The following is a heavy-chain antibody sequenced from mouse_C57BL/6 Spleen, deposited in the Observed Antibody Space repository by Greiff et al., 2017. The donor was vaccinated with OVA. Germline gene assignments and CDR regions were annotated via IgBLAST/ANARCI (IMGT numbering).Heavy chain of an antibody. CDR3: ARGNGYEGFAY. CDR2: TSSSGST. CDR1: GYSITNGNHW. Sequence: EVKLQESGPALVKPSQTVYLTCTVTGYSITNGNHWWNWIRQVSGSKLEWIGYTSSSGSTDSNPSLKSRISITRDTSKNQLFLQLNSVATEDIATYYCARGNGYEGFAYWGQGTLVTVSA. J-gene: IGHJ3*01. D-gene: IGHD2-2*01. V-gene: IGHV3-4*01.